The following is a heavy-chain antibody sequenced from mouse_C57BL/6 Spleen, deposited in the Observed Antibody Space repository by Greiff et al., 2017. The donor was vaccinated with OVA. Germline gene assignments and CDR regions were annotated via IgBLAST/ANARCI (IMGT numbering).Heavy chain of an antibody. J-gene: IGHJ4*01. CDR1: GYAFSSSW. CDR2: IYPGDGDT. V-gene: IGHV1-82*01. Sequence: QVQLQQSGPELVKPGASVKISCKASGYAFSSSWMNWVKQRPGKGLEWIGRIYPGDGDTNYNGKFKGKATLTADKSSSTAYMQLSSLTSEDSAVYFCAREGDYYGSRNYYAMDYWGQGTSVTVSS. D-gene: IGHD1-1*01. CDR3: AREGDYYGSRNYYAMDY.